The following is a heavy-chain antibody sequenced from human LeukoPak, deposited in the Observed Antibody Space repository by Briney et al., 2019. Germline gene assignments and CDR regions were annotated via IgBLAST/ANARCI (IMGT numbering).Heavy chain of an antibody. V-gene: IGHV4-34*01. CDR2: INHSGST. J-gene: IGHJ5*02. CDR1: GGSFSGYY. CDR3: ARVMTTVTTWFDP. D-gene: IGHD4-17*01. Sequence: KPSETLSLTCAVYGGSFSGYYWSWIRQPPVKELEWIGEINHSGSTNYNPSLKSRVTISVDTSKNQFSLKLSSVTAADTAVYYCARVMTTVTTWFDPWGQGTLVTVSS.